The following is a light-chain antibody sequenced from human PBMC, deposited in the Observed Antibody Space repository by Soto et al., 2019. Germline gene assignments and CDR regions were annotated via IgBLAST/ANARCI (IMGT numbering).Light chain of an antibody. V-gene: IGKV1-16*02. CDR1: QGISIY. Sequence: DIQMTQSPSSLSASVGDTVTITCRASQGISIYLAWFQQKPGQAPKSLIYAASTLQAGVPSKFTGGGSGTDFTHTISSLQPEDSATYYCQQYNTYPRTVGQGTKVVVK. CDR2: AAS. CDR3: QQYNTYPRT. J-gene: IGKJ1*01.